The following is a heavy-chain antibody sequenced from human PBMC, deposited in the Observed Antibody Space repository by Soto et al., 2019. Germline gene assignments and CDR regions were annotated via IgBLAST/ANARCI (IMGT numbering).Heavy chain of an antibody. CDR3: ARDPSEGRVGNWFES. Sequence: EVQLVESGGGLVKPGGSLRLSCAASGFTFSRYGMNWLRQAPGKGLEWVASISSSTSYVYYADSVKGRFSTSRDNAKNILYLEMYALRTEDTAVYYCARDPSEGRVGNWFESWGPGTLVTVSS. CDR2: ISSSTSYV. CDR1: GFTFSRYG. D-gene: IGHD2-2*01. J-gene: IGHJ5*01. V-gene: IGHV3-21*06.